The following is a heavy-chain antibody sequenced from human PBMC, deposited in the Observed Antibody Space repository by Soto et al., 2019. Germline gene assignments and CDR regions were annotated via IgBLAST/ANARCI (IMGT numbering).Heavy chain of an antibody. CDR2: IDPSDSYT. D-gene: IGHD2-2*01. J-gene: IGHJ6*02. Sequence: GESLKISCKGSGYSFTSYWISWVRQMPGKGLEWMGRIDPSDSYTNYSPSFQGHVTISADKSISTAYLQWSSLKASDTAMYYCASLCSSTSCSEGYYYYGMDVWGQGTTVTVSS. V-gene: IGHV5-10-1*01. CDR1: GYSFTSYW. CDR3: ASLCSSTSCSEGYYYYGMDV.